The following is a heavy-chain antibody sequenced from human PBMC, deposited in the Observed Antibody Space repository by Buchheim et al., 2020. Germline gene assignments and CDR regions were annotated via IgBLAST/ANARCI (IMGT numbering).Heavy chain of an antibody. CDR3: ARVALVRGVTD. Sequence: EVQLVESGGGLVKPGGSLRLSCAASGFTFSSYSMNWVRQAPGKGLVWVSRISSDGSSTGYADSVKGRFTISRDNAKNTLYLQMNSLRAEDTAVYYCARVALVRGVTDWGQGTL. J-gene: IGHJ4*02. V-gene: IGHV3-74*02. D-gene: IGHD3-10*01. CDR2: ISSDGSST. CDR1: GFTFSSYS.